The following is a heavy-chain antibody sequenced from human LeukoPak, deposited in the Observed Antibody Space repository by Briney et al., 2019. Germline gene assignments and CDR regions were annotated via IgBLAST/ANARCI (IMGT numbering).Heavy chain of an antibody. CDR3: ATLVATTPYYYYGMDV. V-gene: IGHV4-31*03. Sequence: SQTLSLTCTVSGGSISSGGYYWRWIRQHPGKGLEWIGYIYYSGSTYYNPSLKSRFTISVDTSKNQFSLKLSSVTAADTAVYYCATLVATTPYYYYGMDVWGKGTTVTVSS. J-gene: IGHJ6*04. D-gene: IGHD5-12*01. CDR2: IYYSGST. CDR1: GGSISSGGYY.